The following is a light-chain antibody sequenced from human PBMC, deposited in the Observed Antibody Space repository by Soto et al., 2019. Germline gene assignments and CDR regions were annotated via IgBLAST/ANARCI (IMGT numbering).Light chain of an antibody. CDR1: QSINSD. Sequence: EILLTQSPGTLSVSPGETTRLSCWASQSINSDVAWYQQKVGQTPRLLIHGASTRATGIAARFSGSGSGTEFTLTISGLQPGDSATYYCQQYNSYSPTFGQGTKVDI. V-gene: IGKV3D-15*01. CDR3: QQYNSYSPT. CDR2: GAS. J-gene: IGKJ1*01.